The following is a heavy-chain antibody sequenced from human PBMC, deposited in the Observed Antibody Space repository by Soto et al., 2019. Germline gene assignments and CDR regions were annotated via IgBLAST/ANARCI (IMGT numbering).Heavy chain of an antibody. CDR2: VNWHGGST. Sequence: GGSLRLSCAASGFTFADYGMSWVRQAPGKGLEWVSSVNWHGGSTGYADSVKGRFTISRDSAKSSLHLQMNSLRVEDTALYYCVREGSCRGCFDPWGQGTLVTVSS. CDR3: VREGSCRGCFDP. J-gene: IGHJ5*02. V-gene: IGHV3-20*04. D-gene: IGHD2-15*01. CDR1: GFTFADYG.